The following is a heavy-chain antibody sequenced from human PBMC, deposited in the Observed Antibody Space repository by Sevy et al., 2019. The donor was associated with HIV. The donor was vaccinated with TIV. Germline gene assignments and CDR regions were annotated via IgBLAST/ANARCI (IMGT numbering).Heavy chain of an antibody. CDR2: ISYDGSNK. CDR3: ARGDSYYYDRPFDY. Sequence: GGSLRLSCAASGFTFSSYAMHWVRQAPGKGLEWVAVISYDGSNKYYADSVKGRFTISRDNSKNTLYLQMNSLRAEDTDVYYCARGDSYYYDRPFDYWGQGTLVTVSS. D-gene: IGHD3-22*01. CDR1: GFTFSSYA. V-gene: IGHV3-30-3*01. J-gene: IGHJ4*02.